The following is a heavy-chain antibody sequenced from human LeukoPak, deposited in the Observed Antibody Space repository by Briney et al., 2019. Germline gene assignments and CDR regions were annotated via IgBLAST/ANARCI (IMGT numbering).Heavy chain of an antibody. CDR3: ARDATVAGLGY. D-gene: IGHD6-19*01. J-gene: IGHJ4*02. V-gene: IGHV3-11*01. Sequence: GGSLRLSCAASGFTFSDYYMSWIRQAPGKGLEWISYITSSGSTTYYADSVKGRFTISRDNSKNSLYLQMNSLRAEDTAVYYCARDATVAGLGYGGQGTLVTVSS. CDR1: GFTFSDYY. CDR2: ITSSGSTT.